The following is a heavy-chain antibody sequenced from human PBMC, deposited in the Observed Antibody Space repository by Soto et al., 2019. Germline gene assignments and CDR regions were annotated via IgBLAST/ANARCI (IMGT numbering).Heavy chain of an antibody. Sequence: EVQLVESGGGLVQPGRSLRLSCAASGFTFDDYAMHWVRQAPGKGLEWVSGISWNSGSIGYADSVKGRFTISRDNAKNALELQMISLRAADAAVYYCAKGLYSSSWYWPAQHWGQGTLVTVSS. CDR2: ISWNSGSI. V-gene: IGHV3-9*01. J-gene: IGHJ1*01. CDR1: GFTFDDYA. D-gene: IGHD6-13*01. CDR3: AKGLYSSSWYWPAQH.